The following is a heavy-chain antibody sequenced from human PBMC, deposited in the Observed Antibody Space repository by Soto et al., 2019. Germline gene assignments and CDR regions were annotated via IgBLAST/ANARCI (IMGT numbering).Heavy chain of an antibody. CDR1: GFIFRNNW. V-gene: IGHV3-7*03. CDR2: IKPDGSEK. D-gene: IGHD3-10*01. Sequence: GGSLRLSCAASGFIFRNNWMSWVRQAPGKGLESLANIKPDGSEKYYVDSVKGRFSISRDNTKNSLYLQMNSLRAEDTAVYYCARLAGVPYFDYWGQGTLVTVSS. CDR3: ARLAGVPYFDY. J-gene: IGHJ4*02.